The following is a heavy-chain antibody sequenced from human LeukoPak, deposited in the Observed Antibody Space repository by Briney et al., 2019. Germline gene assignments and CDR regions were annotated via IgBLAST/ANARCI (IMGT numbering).Heavy chain of an antibody. CDR2: ISYDGSNK. Sequence: PGGSLRLSCAASGFTFSSYGMYWVRQSPGKGLEWVAIISYDGSNKYYGDSVKGRFTISRDNSKNTLYLQMNRLRAEDTAVYYCAKDSQKTISRNNWFDPWGQGTLVTVSS. CDR1: GFTFSSYG. CDR3: AKDSQKTISRNNWFDP. D-gene: IGHD2/OR15-2a*01. J-gene: IGHJ5*02. V-gene: IGHV3-30*18.